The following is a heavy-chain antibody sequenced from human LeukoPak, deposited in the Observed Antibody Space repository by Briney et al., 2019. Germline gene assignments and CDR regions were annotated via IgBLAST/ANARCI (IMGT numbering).Heavy chain of an antibody. CDR2: IYPGDSDT. D-gene: IGHD3-9*01. CDR1: GYSFTSYW. CDR3: AGQADYNVLTGYHKGHLDY. V-gene: IGHV5-51*01. Sequence: GESLKISCKGSGYSFTSYWIGWVRQMPGKGLEWMGIIYPGDSDTRYSPSLQGQVTISADKSITTAYLQWSSLQASDTAMYYCAGQADYNVLTGYHKGHLDYWGQGTLVTVSS. J-gene: IGHJ4*02.